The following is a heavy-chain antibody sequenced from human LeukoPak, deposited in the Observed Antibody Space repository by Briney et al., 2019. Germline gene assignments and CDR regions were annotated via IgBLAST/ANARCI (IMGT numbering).Heavy chain of an antibody. Sequence: GGSLRLSCAASGFTFSSYAMSWVRQAPGKGLEWVSAISGSGGSTYYADSVKGRFTISRDNSKNTLYLQMNSLRAEDTAVYYCASSLPGRHDFWSGYYFDYWGQGTLVTVSS. CDR1: GFTFSSYA. CDR3: ASSLPGRHDFWSGYYFDY. CDR2: ISGSGGST. V-gene: IGHV3-23*01. D-gene: IGHD3-3*01. J-gene: IGHJ4*02.